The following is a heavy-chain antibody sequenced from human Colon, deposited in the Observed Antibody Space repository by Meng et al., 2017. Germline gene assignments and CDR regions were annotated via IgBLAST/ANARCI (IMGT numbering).Heavy chain of an antibody. Sequence: QVQLVQSGAEVKKPGSSVKVSCKASGGTFSSYAISWVRQAPGQGLEWMGGIIPILGIANYAQKFQGRATITADKSTSTAYMELSSLRSEDTAVYYCARPASVVYSYGSFDYWGQGTLVTVSS. J-gene: IGHJ4*02. CDR3: ARPASVVYSYGSFDY. CDR2: IIPILGIA. D-gene: IGHD5-18*01. V-gene: IGHV1-69*10. CDR1: GGTFSSYA.